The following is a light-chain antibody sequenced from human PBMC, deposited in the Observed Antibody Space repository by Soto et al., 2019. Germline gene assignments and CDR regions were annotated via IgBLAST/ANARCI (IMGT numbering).Light chain of an antibody. CDR2: LSSDGSH. CDR1: SGHSSYA. Sequence: QLVLTQPPSASASLGASVKLTCTLSSGHSSYAIAWHQQQPEKGPRYLMKLSSDGSHSKGDGIPDRFSGYSSGAERYLTISSLQSEDEADYYCQTWDTGARVVFGGGTKLTVL. J-gene: IGLJ2*01. V-gene: IGLV4-69*01. CDR3: QTWDTGARVV.